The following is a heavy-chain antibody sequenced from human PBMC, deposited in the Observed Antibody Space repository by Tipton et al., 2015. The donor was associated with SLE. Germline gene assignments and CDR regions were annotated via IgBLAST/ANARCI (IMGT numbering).Heavy chain of an antibody. CDR3: AGAWQGYCSGGTCYVLDY. Sequence: TLSLTCTVSGGSISSIRYYWGWIRQPPGKGLVWIGRIYYSGSTYYNPSLKSRVTITVDTSKNQFSLKLRSVTAADTAVYYCAGAWQGYCSGGTCYVLDYWGQGTLVTVSS. V-gene: IGHV4-39*07. CDR1: GGSISSIRYY. D-gene: IGHD2-15*01. CDR2: IYYSGST. J-gene: IGHJ4*02.